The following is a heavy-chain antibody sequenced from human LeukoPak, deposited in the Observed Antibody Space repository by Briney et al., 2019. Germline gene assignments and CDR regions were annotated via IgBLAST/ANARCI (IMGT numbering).Heavy chain of an antibody. J-gene: IGHJ4*02. CDR2: ISWNSGNI. V-gene: IGHV3-9*01. CDR3: AKDGGSVGGSNDY. D-gene: IGHD3-16*01. CDR1: GFTFDDYA. Sequence: GGSLRLSCAASGFTFDDYAIHWVRQAPGKGLEWVSGISWNSGNIVYADSVKGRFTIPRDNAKNSLYLQMNSLRAEDTAVYYCAKDGGSVGGSNDYWGQGTLVTVSS.